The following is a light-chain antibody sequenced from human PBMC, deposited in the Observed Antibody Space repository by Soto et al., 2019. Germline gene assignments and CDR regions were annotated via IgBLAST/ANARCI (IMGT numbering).Light chain of an antibody. CDR1: NIGSKS. V-gene: IGLV3-21*04. Sequence: SYELTQPPSVSVAPGKTARITCGGNNIGSKSVHWYQQKPGQAPVLVIYYDSDRPSGIPERFSGSNSGNTATLTISRVEAGDEADYSCQVWDSSSDHPLFGGGTKLTVL. J-gene: IGLJ2*01. CDR2: YDS. CDR3: QVWDSSSDHPL.